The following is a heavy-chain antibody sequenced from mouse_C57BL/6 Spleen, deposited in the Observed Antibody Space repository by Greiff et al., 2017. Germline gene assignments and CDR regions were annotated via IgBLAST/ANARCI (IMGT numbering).Heavy chain of an antibody. CDR3: ARHEGSFAY. J-gene: IGHJ3*01. Sequence: EVQLVESGGDLVKPGGSLKLSCAASGFTFSSYGMSWVRQTPDKRLEWVATISSGGSYTYYPDGVKGRFTISRDNAKNTLYLQMSSLKSEDTAMYYCARHEGSFAYWGQGTLVTVSA. V-gene: IGHV5-6*01. CDR2: ISSGGSYT. CDR1: GFTFSSYG.